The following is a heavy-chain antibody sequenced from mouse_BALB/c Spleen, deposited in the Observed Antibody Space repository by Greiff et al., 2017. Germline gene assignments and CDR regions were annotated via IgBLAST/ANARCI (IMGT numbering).Heavy chain of an antibody. J-gene: IGHJ3*01. CDR2: ISSGGGST. Sequence: EVHLVESGGGLVKPGGSLKLSCAASGFAFSSYDMSWVRQTPEKRLEWVAYISSGGGSTYYPDTVKGRFTISRDNAKNTLYLQMSSLKSEDTAMYYCARHPLYHGYGAYWGQGTLVTVSA. D-gene: IGHD2-3*01. CDR3: ARHPLYHGYGAY. CDR1: GFAFSSYD. V-gene: IGHV5-12-1*01.